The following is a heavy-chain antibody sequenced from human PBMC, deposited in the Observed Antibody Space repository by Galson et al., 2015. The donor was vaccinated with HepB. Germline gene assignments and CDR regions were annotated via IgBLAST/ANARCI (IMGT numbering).Heavy chain of an antibody. CDR3: AKDMGSSSRWTGSGGGYFEY. V-gene: IGHV3-7*03. Sequence: SLRLSCAASGFTFSTYWMAWVRQPPGKGLEYVANIKEDGSETYSVDSVKGRFTISRDNAKNSLFLQMNSLRAEDTALYHCAKDMGSSSRWTGSGGGYFEYWGQGTLVTVSA. CDR2: IKEDGSET. D-gene: IGHD6-13*01. CDR1: GFTFSTYW. J-gene: IGHJ4*02.